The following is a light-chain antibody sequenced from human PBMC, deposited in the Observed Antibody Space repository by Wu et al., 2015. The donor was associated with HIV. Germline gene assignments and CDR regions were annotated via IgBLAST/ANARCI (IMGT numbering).Light chain of an antibody. CDR1: QSVSSY. Sequence: EIVLTQSPATLSLSPGERATLSCRASQSVSSYLAWYQQKPGQAPRLLIYDASTRATGVPDRFTASGSGTDFTLIINRLEPEDFAVYYCQQYGSAPFTFGQGDQ. CDR2: DAS. V-gene: IGKV3-20*01. CDR3: QQYGSAPFT. J-gene: IGKJ2*01.